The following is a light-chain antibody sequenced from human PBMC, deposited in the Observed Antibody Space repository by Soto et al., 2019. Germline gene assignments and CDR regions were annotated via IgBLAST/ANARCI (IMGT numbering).Light chain of an antibody. CDR1: SSDLGNYNR. CDR2: EVT. Sequence: QSVLTQPPSVSGSPGQSVAISCTGTSSDLGNYNRVSWYQQPPGTAPKLSIYEVTNRPSGVPDRFSGSKSGDTASLTISGLQAEDEADYFCCSYTTSGTYVFGTGTKLTVL. CDR3: CSYTTSGTYV. J-gene: IGLJ1*01. V-gene: IGLV2-18*02.